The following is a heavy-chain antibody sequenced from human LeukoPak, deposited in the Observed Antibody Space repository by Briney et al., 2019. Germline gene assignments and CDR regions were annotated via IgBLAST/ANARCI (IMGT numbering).Heavy chain of an antibody. Sequence: ASVKVSCKVSGYTLTELSMHWVRQAPGKGLEWMGGIIPIFGTANYAQKFQGRVTITADESTSTAYMELSSLRSEDTAVYYCARLAVPYYYDSSGYLHYWGQGTLVTVSS. CDR2: IIPIFGTA. D-gene: IGHD3-22*01. J-gene: IGHJ4*02. CDR1: GYTLTELS. CDR3: ARLAVPYYYDSSGYLHY. V-gene: IGHV1-69*13.